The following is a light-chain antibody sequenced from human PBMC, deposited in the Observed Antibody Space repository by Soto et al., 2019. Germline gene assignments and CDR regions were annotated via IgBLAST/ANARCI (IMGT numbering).Light chain of an antibody. CDR3: CSYTTSNTSQIV. V-gene: IGLV2-14*01. CDR1: SSDVGGYNY. CDR2: DVS. Sequence: QSVLTQPASVSGSPGQSITISCTGTSSDVGGYNYVSWYQQHPGKAPKFMIYDVSTRPSGVSKRFSGSKSGNTASLTISGLQAEDEADYYCCSYTTSNTSQIVFGTGTKVTVL. J-gene: IGLJ1*01.